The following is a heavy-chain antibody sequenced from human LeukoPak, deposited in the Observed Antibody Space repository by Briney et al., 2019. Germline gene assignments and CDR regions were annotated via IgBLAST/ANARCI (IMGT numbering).Heavy chain of an antibody. D-gene: IGHD3-10*01. Sequence: PSETLSLTCTVSGGSISSYYWSWIRQPPGKGLEWTGYIYYSGSTNYNPSLKSRVTISVDTSKNQFSLKLSSVTAADTAVYYCARLITMVRGVVSEFDYWGQGTLVTVSS. V-gene: IGHV4-59*01. CDR2: IYYSGST. CDR3: ARLITMVRGVVSEFDY. J-gene: IGHJ4*02. CDR1: GGSISSYY.